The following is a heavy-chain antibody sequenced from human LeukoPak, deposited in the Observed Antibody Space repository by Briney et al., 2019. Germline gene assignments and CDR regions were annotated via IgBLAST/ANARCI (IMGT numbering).Heavy chain of an antibody. CDR2: IYHSGST. CDR1: GGSISSGTYY. D-gene: IGHD1-26*01. Sequence: SETLSLTCTVSGGSISSGTYYWGWVRQPPGKGLEWIGSIYHSGSTSYSPSLKSRVTISVDTSKNQFSLKLDSVTAADTAVYYCARNASDSGTSYFDYWGQGTLVTVSS. V-gene: IGHV4-39*01. J-gene: IGHJ4*02. CDR3: ARNASDSGTSYFDY.